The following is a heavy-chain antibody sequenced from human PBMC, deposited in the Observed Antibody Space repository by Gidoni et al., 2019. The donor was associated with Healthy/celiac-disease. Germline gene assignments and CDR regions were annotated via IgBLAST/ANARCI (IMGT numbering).Heavy chain of an antibody. Sequence: EVQLVESGGGLVQPGGSLRLSCAASGFTFSDHYMDWVRQAPGKGLEWGGRTRNKANSYTTEYAASVKGRFTISRDDSKNSLYLQMNSLKTEDTAVYYCAREHYDFWSGYEYWGQGTLVTVSS. D-gene: IGHD3-3*01. J-gene: IGHJ4*02. CDR2: TRNKANSYTT. V-gene: IGHV3-72*01. CDR1: GFTFSDHY. CDR3: AREHYDFWSGYEY.